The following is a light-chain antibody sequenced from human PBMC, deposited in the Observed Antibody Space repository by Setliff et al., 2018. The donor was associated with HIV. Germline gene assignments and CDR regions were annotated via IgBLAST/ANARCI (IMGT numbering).Light chain of an antibody. V-gene: IGLV1-51*01. CDR3: GTWASRLNADV. CDR2: DND. Sequence: QSVLTQPPSVSAAPGQKVTISCSGSSSNIGNNYISWYQQLPGTAPKLLIYDNDKRPSGIPDRFSGSKSDTSATLGITGLQTGDEAVYYCGTWASRLNADVFGTGTKGTVL. CDR1: SSNIGNNY. J-gene: IGLJ1*01.